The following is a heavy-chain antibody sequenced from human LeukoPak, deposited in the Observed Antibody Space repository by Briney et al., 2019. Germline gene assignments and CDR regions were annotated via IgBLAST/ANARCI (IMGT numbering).Heavy chain of an antibody. J-gene: IGHJ6*02. Sequence: PSETLSLTCGFSGGSFSGYCWSWIRQPPGKGLEWIGEINHSGSTNYNPSLKSRVTISVDTSKNQFSLKLSSVTAADTAVYYCARTQYSSGWYDGYYYYGMDVWGQGTTVTVSS. V-gene: IGHV4-34*01. CDR2: INHSGST. CDR3: ARTQYSSGWYDGYYYYGMDV. D-gene: IGHD6-19*01. CDR1: GGSFSGYC.